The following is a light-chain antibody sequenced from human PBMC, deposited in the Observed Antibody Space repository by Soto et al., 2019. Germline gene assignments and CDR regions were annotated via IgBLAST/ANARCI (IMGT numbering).Light chain of an antibody. V-gene: IGKV3-11*01. CDR2: DAS. CDR1: QSVGSY. Sequence: IVLTHSPATLSLSPCERAALSSRASQSVGSYLAWYQQKPGQAPRLLIYDASNRATGIPARFSGSGSGTDFTLTISSLEPEDFAVYYCQQRSNWPPWTFGQGTKVDNK. CDR3: QQRSNWPPWT. J-gene: IGKJ1*01.